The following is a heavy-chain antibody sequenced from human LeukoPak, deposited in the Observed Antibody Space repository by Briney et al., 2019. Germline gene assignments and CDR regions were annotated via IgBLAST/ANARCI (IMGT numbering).Heavy chain of an antibody. CDR3: AREGSGWAKSGFDY. CDR2: IYSGGST. Sequence: PGGSLRLSCAASGFTVSSNYMSWVRQAPGKGLEWVSVIYSGGSTYYADSVKGRFTISRDNSKNTLYLQMNSLGAEDTAVYYCAREGSGWAKSGFDYWGQGTLVTVSS. D-gene: IGHD6-19*01. CDR1: GFTVSSNY. J-gene: IGHJ4*02. V-gene: IGHV3-53*01.